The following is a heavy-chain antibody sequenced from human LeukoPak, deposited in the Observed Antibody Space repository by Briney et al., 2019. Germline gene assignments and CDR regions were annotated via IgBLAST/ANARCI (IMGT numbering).Heavy chain of an antibody. CDR3: ARYSSGWYLTYYYYYMDV. V-gene: IGHV3-23*01. Sequence: GGSLRFSCAASGFTFSSYAMSWVRQAPGKGLEWVSAISGSGGSTYYADSVKGRFTISRDNSKNTLYLQMNSLRAEDTAVYYCARYSSGWYLTYYYYYMDVWGKGTTVTVSS. J-gene: IGHJ6*03. CDR2: ISGSGGST. CDR1: GFTFSSYA. D-gene: IGHD6-19*01.